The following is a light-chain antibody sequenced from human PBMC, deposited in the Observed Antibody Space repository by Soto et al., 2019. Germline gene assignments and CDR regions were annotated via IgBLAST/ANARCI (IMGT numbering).Light chain of an antibody. CDR2: GAS. CDR3: QQYNNWPLYT. CDR1: QSVSIN. V-gene: IGKV3-15*01. Sequence: EIVMTQSPATLSVSPGERATLSCRASQSVSINLAWYQQKPGQAPRLLIYGASTRATGIPARFSGSGSGTEFTLTISSLQSEDFAVYSCQQYNNWPLYTVGQGTKLEIK. J-gene: IGKJ2*01.